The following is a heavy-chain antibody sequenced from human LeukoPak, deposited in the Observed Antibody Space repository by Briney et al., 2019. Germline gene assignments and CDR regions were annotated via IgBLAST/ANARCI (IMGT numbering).Heavy chain of an antibody. CDR2: TYYRSKWFY. D-gene: IGHD6-13*01. J-gene: IGHJ4*02. CDR3: ARDPLEQLASFDS. Sequence: SQTLSLTCAVSGDSVSSSSAAWNWIRQSPSRGLEWLGRTYYRSKWFYDYAASVKSRIIINPDTSKNQSSLQLNSVTPEDTAVYFCARDPLEQLASFDSWGQGTLVTVSS. V-gene: IGHV6-1*01. CDR1: GDSVSSSSAA.